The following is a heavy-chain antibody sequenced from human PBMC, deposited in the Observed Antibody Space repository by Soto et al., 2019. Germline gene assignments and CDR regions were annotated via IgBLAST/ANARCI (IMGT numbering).Heavy chain of an antibody. J-gene: IGHJ6*02. V-gene: IGHV4-39*01. CDR2: IYYSGST. D-gene: IGHD5-18*01. Sequence: SETLSLTCTVSGGSISSSSYYWGWIRQPPGKGLEWIGSIYYSGSTYYNPSLKSRVTISVDTSKNQFSLKLSSVTAADTAVYYCARVTSAHTAMAQVYSYYGMDVWGQGTTVTVSS. CDR3: ARVTSAHTAMAQVYSYYGMDV. CDR1: GGSISSSSYY.